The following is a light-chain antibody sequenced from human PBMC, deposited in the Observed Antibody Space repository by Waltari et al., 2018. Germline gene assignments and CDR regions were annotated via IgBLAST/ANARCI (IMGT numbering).Light chain of an antibody. CDR1: QTVTGYY. CDR3: QHFRDSPPELT. CDR2: STS. V-gene: IGKV3-20*01. Sequence: EIVLTQSPDTLSLSPGERATLSCRTSQTVTGYYLAWYQQRPGQAPRVLIYSTSSRATGIPDRFSGSGSGTDFTLTISRLEPEDFAVYYCQHFRDSPPELTFGGGTKVEIK. J-gene: IGKJ4*01.